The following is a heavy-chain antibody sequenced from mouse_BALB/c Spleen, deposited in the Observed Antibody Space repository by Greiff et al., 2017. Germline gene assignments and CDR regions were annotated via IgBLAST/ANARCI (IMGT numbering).Heavy chain of an antibody. CDR2: IRSKSNNYAT. CDR1: GFTFNTYA. V-gene: IGHV10-1*02. Sequence: EVKLMESGGGLVQPKGSLKLSCAASGFTFNTYAMNWVRQAPGKGLEWVARIRSKSNNYATYYADSVKDRFTISRDDLQSMLYLQMNNLKTEDTAMYYCVRRDYGAMDYWGQGTSVTVSS. D-gene: IGHD2-4*01. CDR3: VRRDYGAMDY. J-gene: IGHJ4*01.